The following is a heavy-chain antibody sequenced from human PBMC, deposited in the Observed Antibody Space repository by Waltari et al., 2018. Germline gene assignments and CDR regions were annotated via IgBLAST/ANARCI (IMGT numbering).Heavy chain of an antibody. J-gene: IGHJ4*02. Sequence: EVQLVESGGGLVQPGRSLRLSCVASGFTFDDYALHWVRQAPGKGLEWLSGISWNSGIIGYADSVKGRFTISRDNAKNSLYLQMNSLRPEDTALYYCAKDRGIAVAGPDYWGQGTLVTVSS. CDR3: AKDRGIAVAGPDY. D-gene: IGHD6-19*01. CDR2: ISWNSGII. CDR1: GFTFDDYA. V-gene: IGHV3-9*01.